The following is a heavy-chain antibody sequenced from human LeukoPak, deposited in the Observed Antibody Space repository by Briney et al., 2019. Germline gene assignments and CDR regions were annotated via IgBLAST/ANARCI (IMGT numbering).Heavy chain of an antibody. V-gene: IGHV1-69*10. Sequence: SVRVSFKASGCTFSGCALSWVRQAPGQGLEWMGGFIPIIGKPTYSQKFQGRLTIGADRSTKTAYMELSSLQSEDTAVYFCASGRSPGVDYNYHYAMDVWGKGPTVNVYS. CDR2: FIPIIGKP. CDR1: GCTFSGCA. CDR3: ASGRSPGVDYNYHYAMDV. J-gene: IGHJ6*04. D-gene: IGHD6-19*01.